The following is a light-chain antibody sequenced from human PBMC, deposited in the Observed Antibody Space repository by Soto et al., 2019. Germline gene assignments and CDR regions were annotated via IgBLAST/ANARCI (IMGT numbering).Light chain of an antibody. CDR3: AAWDASLNGYV. CDR1: SSNVGSNT. CDR2: TND. Sequence: QSVLSQPPSASGTPGQRVTVSCSGSSSNVGSNTVNWYQQLPGTAPKLLIYTNDQRPSGVPGRFSGSKSGTSASLAISGLQSEDEADYYCAAWDASLNGYVFGTGTKLTVL. J-gene: IGLJ1*01. V-gene: IGLV1-44*01.